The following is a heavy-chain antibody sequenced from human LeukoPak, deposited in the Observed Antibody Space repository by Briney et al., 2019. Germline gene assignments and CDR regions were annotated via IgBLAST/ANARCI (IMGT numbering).Heavy chain of an antibody. CDR3: ARGLGDSRARGMDV. CDR2: INHSGST. Sequence: SETLSLTCSVSGGSISSTNWWSWVRPPPGKGLEWIGEINHSGSTNYNPSLKSRVTISVDTSKNQFSLKLSSVTAADTAVYYCARGLGDSRARGMDVWGQGTTVTVSS. V-gene: IGHV4-4*02. J-gene: IGHJ6*02. CDR1: GGSISSTNW. D-gene: IGHD3-22*01.